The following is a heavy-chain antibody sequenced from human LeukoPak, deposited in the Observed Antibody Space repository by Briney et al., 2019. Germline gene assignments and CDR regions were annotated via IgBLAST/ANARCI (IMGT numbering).Heavy chain of an antibody. D-gene: IGHD6-13*01. V-gene: IGHV1-18*01. CDR1: GYTFTSYG. Sequence: ASVKVSCKASGYTFTSYGISWVRQAPGQGLEWMGWISAYNGNTNYAQKLQGRVTMTTDTPTGTAYMELRSLRSDDTAVYYCASARGIAAAGSDYYFDYWGQGTLVTVSS. J-gene: IGHJ4*02. CDR2: ISAYNGNT. CDR3: ASARGIAAAGSDYYFDY.